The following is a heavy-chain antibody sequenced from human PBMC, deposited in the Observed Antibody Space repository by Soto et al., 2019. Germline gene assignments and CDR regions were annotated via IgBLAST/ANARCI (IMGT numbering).Heavy chain of an antibody. D-gene: IGHD1-20*01. V-gene: IGHV1-69*08. J-gene: IGHJ4*02. CDR2: VVPKIGSR. CDR1: GGTFSSYT. CDR3: ARGGRENNRNDGNFDY. Sequence: QVQLVQSGAEVKKPGSSVRVSCKASGGTFSSYTINWVRQAPGQGLEWMGRVVPKIGSRNLIRKFWGRHPLTADKTTRTAYMKLSSLRSEDTTVYYCARGGRENNRNDGNFDYWGQGTRVTVSS.